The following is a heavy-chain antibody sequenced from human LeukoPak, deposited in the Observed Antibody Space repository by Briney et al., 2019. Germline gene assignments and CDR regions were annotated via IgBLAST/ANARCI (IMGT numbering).Heavy chain of an antibody. Sequence: GASVKVSCKASGYTFTGYYMHWVRQAPGQGLEWMGWINPNSGGTNYAQKFQGRVTMTRDTSISTAYMELSRLRSDDTAVYYCARPNVLLWFGEFDPWGQGTLVTVSS. J-gene: IGHJ5*02. V-gene: IGHV1-2*02. D-gene: IGHD3-10*01. CDR3: ARPNVLLWFGEFDP. CDR2: INPNSGGT. CDR1: GYTFTGYY.